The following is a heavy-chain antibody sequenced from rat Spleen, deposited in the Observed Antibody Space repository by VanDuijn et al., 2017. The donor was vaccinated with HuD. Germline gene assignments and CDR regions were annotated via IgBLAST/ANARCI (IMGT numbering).Heavy chain of an antibody. Sequence: EVQLVESGGGLVQPGRSLKLSCVASGFTFSNFDMAWVRQAPTKGLEWVASINPGGGNTYYRDSVKGRFTVSRENARSTLHLLMDSLRSEDTATYYCARQDTSGYSNWFTYWGQGTLVTVSS. V-gene: IGHV5-25*01. J-gene: IGHJ3*01. CDR3: ARQDTSGYSNWFTY. CDR2: INPGGGNT. D-gene: IGHD4-3*01. CDR1: GFTFSNFD.